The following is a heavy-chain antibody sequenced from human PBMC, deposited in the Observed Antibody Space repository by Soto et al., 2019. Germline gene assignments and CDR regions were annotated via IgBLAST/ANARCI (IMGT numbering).Heavy chain of an antibody. Sequence: SETMSLTCTVSGGSISSSSYYWGWIRQPPGKGLEWIGSIYYSGSTYYNPSLKSRVTISVDTSKNQFSLKLSSVTAADTAVYYCARLYYYDSSGYYYVLGLDAFDIWGQGTMVTVSS. CDR3: ARLYYYDSSGYYYVLGLDAFDI. J-gene: IGHJ3*02. CDR2: IYYSGST. D-gene: IGHD3-22*01. V-gene: IGHV4-39*01. CDR1: GGSISSSSYY.